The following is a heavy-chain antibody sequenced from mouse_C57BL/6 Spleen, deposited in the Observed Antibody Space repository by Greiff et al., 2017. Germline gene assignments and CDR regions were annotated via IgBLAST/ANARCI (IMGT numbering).Heavy chain of an antibody. J-gene: IGHJ1*03. CDR2: IYPGSGNT. Sequence: VKLMESGAELVRPGASVKLSCKASGYTFTDYYINWVKQRPGQGLEWIARIYPGSGNTYYNEKFKGKATLTAEKSSSTAYMQLSSLTSEDSAVYFCARTGKGYFDVWGTGTTVTVSS. D-gene: IGHD4-1*01. CDR1: GYTFTDYY. CDR3: ARTGKGYFDV. V-gene: IGHV1-76*01.